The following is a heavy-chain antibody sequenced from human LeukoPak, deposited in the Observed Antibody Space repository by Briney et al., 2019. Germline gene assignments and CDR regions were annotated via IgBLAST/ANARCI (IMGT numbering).Heavy chain of an antibody. CDR3: ARTFAAAHIDY. Sequence: GGSLRLSCAASGFTFSGYRMHWVRQAPGKGLVWFSRIKSDGSSTTYADSVKGRFTISRDNAKNTLYLEMNSLRAEDTAVYYCARTFAAAHIDYWGQGTLVTVSS. J-gene: IGHJ4*02. CDR1: GFTFSGYR. CDR2: IKSDGSST. D-gene: IGHD2-15*01. V-gene: IGHV3-74*01.